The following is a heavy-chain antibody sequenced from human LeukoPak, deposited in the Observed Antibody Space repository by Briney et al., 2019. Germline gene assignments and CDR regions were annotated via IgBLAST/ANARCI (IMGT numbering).Heavy chain of an antibody. V-gene: IGHV4-39*07. CDR1: GGSISSSSYY. Sequence: SETLSLTCTVFGGSISSSSYYWGWIRQPPGKGLEWIGSIYYSGSTYYNPSLKSRVTMSVDTSKNQFSLKLSSVTAADTAVYYCARDAGPRYFDWLLSEKYYYYYMDVWGKGTTVTISS. D-gene: IGHD3-9*01. CDR3: ARDAGPRYFDWLLSEKYYYYYMDV. CDR2: IYYSGST. J-gene: IGHJ6*03.